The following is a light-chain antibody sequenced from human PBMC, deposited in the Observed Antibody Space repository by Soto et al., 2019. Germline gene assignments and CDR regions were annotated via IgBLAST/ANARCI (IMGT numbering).Light chain of an antibody. V-gene: IGKV2-24*01. CDR3: MQATQFPIT. Sequence: DIVMTQTPLSSPVTLGQPASISCRSSQSLLHSDGNTYLSWLQQRPGQPPRLLIYKVFKRFSGVQDRFSGSGAGTDFTLKISRVEAEDVGIYYCMQATQFPITFGPGIKVDIK. J-gene: IGKJ3*01. CDR2: KVF. CDR1: QSLLHSDGNTY.